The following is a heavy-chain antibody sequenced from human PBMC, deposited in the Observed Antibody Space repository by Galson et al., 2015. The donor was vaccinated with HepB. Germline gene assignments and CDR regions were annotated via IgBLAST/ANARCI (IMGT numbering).Heavy chain of an antibody. V-gene: IGHV3-33*01. D-gene: IGHD1-14*01. CDR1: GFTFSSYG. Sequence: SLRLSCAASGFTFSSYGMHWVRQAPGKGLEWVAVIWYDGSNKYYADSVKGRFTISRDNSKNTLYLQMNSLRAEDTAVYYCAREPYNDAFDIWGQGTMVTVSS. CDR2: IWYDGSNK. J-gene: IGHJ3*02. CDR3: AREPYNDAFDI.